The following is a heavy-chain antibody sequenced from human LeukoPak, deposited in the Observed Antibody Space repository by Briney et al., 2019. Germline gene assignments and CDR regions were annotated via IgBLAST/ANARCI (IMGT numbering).Heavy chain of an antibody. CDR3: ARDSGWLFDY. CDR1: GFTFSSYR. V-gene: IGHV3-21*01. D-gene: IGHD6-19*01. Sequence: PGGSLRLSCAASGFTFSSYRMNWVRQAPGKGLEWVSSISSSSSYIYYADSVKGRFTISRDNAKNSLYLQMNSLRAEDTAVYYCARDSGWLFDYWGQGTLVTVSS. J-gene: IGHJ4*02. CDR2: ISSSSSYI.